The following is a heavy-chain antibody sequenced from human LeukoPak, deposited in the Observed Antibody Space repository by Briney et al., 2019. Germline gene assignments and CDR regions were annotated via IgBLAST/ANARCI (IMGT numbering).Heavy chain of an antibody. Sequence: GGSLGLSCEASGFTFSTHWMSWVRQAPGKGLEWVANIKEDGRQKYYVDSVKGRCTISRDNARKSLYPQMNSLRAEDTAVYYCAVGFLDDFWSGHFWGQGTLVTVSS. CDR2: IKEDGRQK. J-gene: IGHJ4*02. V-gene: IGHV3-7*01. CDR1: GFTFSTHW. D-gene: IGHD3-3*01. CDR3: AVGFLDDFWSGHF.